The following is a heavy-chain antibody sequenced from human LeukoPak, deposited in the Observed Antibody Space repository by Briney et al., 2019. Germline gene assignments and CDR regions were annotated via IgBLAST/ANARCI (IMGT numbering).Heavy chain of an antibody. CDR2: ITSSSSTI. V-gene: IGHV3-48*02. CDR3: ASDILTERRFDY. CDR1: GFTLSSYS. J-gene: IGHJ4*02. Sequence: GGSLRLSCTASGFTLSSYSMSWVRQAPGKGLEWVSYITSSSSTIYYADSVKGRFTISRDNAKNSLYLQMNSLRDEDTAVHYCASDILTERRFDYWGQGTLVTVSS. D-gene: IGHD3-9*01.